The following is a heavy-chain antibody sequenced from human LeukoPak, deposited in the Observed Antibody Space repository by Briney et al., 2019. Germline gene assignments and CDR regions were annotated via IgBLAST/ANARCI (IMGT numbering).Heavy chain of an antibody. D-gene: IGHD5-12*01. CDR3: AKVPPINGYDPYYYGMDV. Sequence: GGSLRLSCAASGFTFSSYAMSWVRQAPGKGLEWVSAISGSGGSTYYADSVKGRFTISRDNSKNTPYLQMNSLRAEDTAVYYCAKVPPINGYDPYYYGMDVWGKGTTVTVSS. CDR1: GFTFSSYA. J-gene: IGHJ6*04. V-gene: IGHV3-23*01. CDR2: ISGSGGST.